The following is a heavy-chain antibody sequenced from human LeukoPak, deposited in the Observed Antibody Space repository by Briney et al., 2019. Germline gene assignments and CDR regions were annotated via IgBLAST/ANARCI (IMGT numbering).Heavy chain of an antibody. CDR1: GGSISSYY. V-gene: IGHV4-59*01. Sequence: SETLSLTCTVSGGSISSYYWSWIRQPPGKGLEWIGYIHYSGRTNYNPSLKSRVTISVDTSKNQFSLKPSSVTAADTAVYYCATEVAPSDHYYYYGMDVWGQGTTVTVSS. CDR3: ATEVAPSDHYYYYGMDV. CDR2: IHYSGRT. J-gene: IGHJ6*02. D-gene: IGHD5-12*01.